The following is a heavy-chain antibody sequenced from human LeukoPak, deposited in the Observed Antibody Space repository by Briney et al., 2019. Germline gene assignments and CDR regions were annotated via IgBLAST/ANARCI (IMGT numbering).Heavy chain of an antibody. J-gene: IGHJ6*02. Sequence: GGSLRLSCAASGFTFSNAWMSWVRQAPGKGLEWVGRIKSKTDGGTTDYAAPVKGRFTISRDDSKNTLYLQMNRLKTEDTAVYYCTTDPLQAYCGGDCYRGPIYYYYGMDVWGQGTTVTVSS. V-gene: IGHV3-15*01. CDR3: TTDPLQAYCGGDCYRGPIYYYYGMDV. D-gene: IGHD2-21*02. CDR2: IKSKTDGGTT. CDR1: GFTFSNAW.